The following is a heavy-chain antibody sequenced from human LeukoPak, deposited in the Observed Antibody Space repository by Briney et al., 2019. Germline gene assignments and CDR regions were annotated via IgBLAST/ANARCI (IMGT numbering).Heavy chain of an antibody. D-gene: IGHD1-20*01. Sequence: QPGRSLRLSCAASGFTFSNYDIHWVRQAPGKGLEWVTVISYDGSNKYYADSVKGRFTISRDNSKNTLYLQMNSLRAEDTAVYYCASPSITGTSGVHFDYWGQGTLVTVSS. J-gene: IGHJ4*02. CDR1: GFTFSNYD. CDR2: ISYDGSNK. V-gene: IGHV3-30-3*01. CDR3: ASPSITGTSGVHFDY.